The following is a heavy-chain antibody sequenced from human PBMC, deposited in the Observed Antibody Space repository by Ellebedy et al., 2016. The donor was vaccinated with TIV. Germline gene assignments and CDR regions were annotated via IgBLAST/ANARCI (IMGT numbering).Heavy chain of an antibody. Sequence: GESLKISCAASGFTFSTYSMNWVRQAPGKGLEWVSSISSNSYYIYYGDSVRGRFTISRDNTQNSLFLQMSSLRAEDTATYYCPTGIATTSAYYFDYWGQGILVTVSS. CDR2: ISSNSYYI. CDR3: PTGIATTSAYYFDY. J-gene: IGHJ4*02. V-gene: IGHV3-21*01. CDR1: GFTFSTYS. D-gene: IGHD6-13*01.